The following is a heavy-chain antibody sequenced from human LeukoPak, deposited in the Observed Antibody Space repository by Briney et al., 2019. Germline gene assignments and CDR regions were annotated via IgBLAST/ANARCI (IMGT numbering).Heavy chain of an antibody. V-gene: IGHV1-18*01. Sequence: ASVKVSCKASGYTFTTYGISWVRQAPGQGLEGMGWISVYNGNTNYAQNFQGRVTMTTDTSTSTAYMELRSLRSDDTAVYYCARDHGGSSSAYMDVWGKGTTVTVSS. D-gene: IGHD6-6*01. CDR3: ARDHGGSSSAYMDV. CDR2: ISVYNGNT. CDR1: GYTFTTYG. J-gene: IGHJ6*03.